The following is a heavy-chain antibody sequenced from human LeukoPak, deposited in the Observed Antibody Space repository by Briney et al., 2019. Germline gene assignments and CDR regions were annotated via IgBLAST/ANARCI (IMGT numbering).Heavy chain of an antibody. CDR1: GGSISSYY. J-gene: IGHJ3*02. Sequence: SETLSLTCTVSGGSISSYYWSWIRLPPGKGLEWMGYLSKSGNTNYSPSLKSRVTVFGDTSKNQFFLKLSSVAAADTPVYYCARARYVNSFYAFDIWGQGTLVTVSP. CDR2: LSKSGNT. V-gene: IGHV4-59*01. CDR3: ARARYVNSFYAFDI. D-gene: IGHD3-9*01.